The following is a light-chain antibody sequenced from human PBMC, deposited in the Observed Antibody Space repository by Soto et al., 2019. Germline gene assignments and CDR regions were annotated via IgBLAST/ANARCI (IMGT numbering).Light chain of an antibody. CDR3: RQHNNILLT. CDR1: QSINRW. Sequence: DIQMTQSPSSLSASVGDRVTITCRASQSINRWLAWYQQRPGKAPKLLIYAASSLQSGVPSRFSGGGAATEFFLLTISLQPEDFSTYYYRQHNNILLTFGGGTKVDIK. V-gene: IGKV1-12*01. J-gene: IGKJ4*01. CDR2: AAS.